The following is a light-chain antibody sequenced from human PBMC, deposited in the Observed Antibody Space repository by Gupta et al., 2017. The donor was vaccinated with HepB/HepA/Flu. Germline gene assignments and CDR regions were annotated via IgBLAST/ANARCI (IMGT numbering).Light chain of an antibody. V-gene: IGKV3-20*01. CDR3: HQYGSSPRT. CDR2: GES. Sequence: EIVLTQSPGTLSLSPGERATLSCRASQSVRNNWLAWYRQKPGQTPKLLIYGESTRATGIPDRFSASGSGTDFFLTISRLEPEDFAVYYCHQYGSSPRTFXQGTKVEIK. J-gene: IGKJ1*01. CDR1: QSVRNNW.